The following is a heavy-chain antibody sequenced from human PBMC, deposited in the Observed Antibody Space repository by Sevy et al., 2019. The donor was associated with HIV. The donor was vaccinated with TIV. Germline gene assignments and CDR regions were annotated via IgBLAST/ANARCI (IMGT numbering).Heavy chain of an antibody. CDR1: GYTFTGYY. V-gene: IGHV1-2*02. J-gene: IGHJ6*02. CDR3: AREWIITMVRGVNYYYGMDV. Sequence: ASVKVSCKASGYTFTGYYMHWVRQAPGQGLEWMGWINPNSGGTNYAQKFQGRVTMTRDTSISTAYMELSRLRSDDTAVYYCAREWIITMVRGVNYYYGMDVRGQGTTVTVSS. D-gene: IGHD3-10*01. CDR2: INPNSGGT.